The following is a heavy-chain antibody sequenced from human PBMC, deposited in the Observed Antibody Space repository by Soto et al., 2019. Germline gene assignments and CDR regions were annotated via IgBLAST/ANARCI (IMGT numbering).Heavy chain of an antibody. Sequence: SETLSLTCAVSGGSISSSNWWSWVRQPPGKGLEWIGEIYHSGSTNYNPSPKSRVTISVDKSKNQFSLKLSSVTAADTAVYYCARGHVLRYFDWLSYGMDVWGQGTTVTVSS. D-gene: IGHD3-9*01. CDR1: GGSISSSNW. V-gene: IGHV4-4*02. CDR2: IYHSGST. CDR3: ARGHVLRYFDWLSYGMDV. J-gene: IGHJ6*02.